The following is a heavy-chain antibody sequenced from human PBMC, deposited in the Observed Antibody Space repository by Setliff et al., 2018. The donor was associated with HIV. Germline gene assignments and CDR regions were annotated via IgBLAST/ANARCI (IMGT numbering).Heavy chain of an antibody. D-gene: IGHD2-15*01. CDR3: ARDPYCSGDGCFRYYQH. CDR2: IYSSGST. V-gene: IGHV4-4*07. J-gene: IGHJ1*01. CDR1: NVSINSYY. Sequence: PSETLSLTCTVSNVSINSYYWSWIRQPAGRALEWIGRIYSSGSTNYNPSLKGRVKMSIDTSKNQFSLKLSSVTAADTAVYFCARDPYCSGDGCFRYYQHWGRGTLVTVSS.